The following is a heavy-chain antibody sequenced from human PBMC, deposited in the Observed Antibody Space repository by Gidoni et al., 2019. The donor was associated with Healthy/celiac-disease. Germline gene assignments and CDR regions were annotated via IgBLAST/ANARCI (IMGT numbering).Heavy chain of an antibody. J-gene: IGHJ4*02. V-gene: IGHV4-4*07. CDR1: GGSISSYY. D-gene: IGHD1-26*01. CDR2: IDTSGST. CDR3: ARDGVFLGSQWESGSYSYYFDY. Sequence: QVQLQESGPGLVTPSETLSLTCTVPGGSISSYYWSWIRPHAGKGLEWIWRIDTSGSTNYNPSLKSRVTMSVDTSKNQFSLKLSSVTAADTAVYYCARDGVFLGSQWESGSYSYYFDYWGQGTLVTVSS.